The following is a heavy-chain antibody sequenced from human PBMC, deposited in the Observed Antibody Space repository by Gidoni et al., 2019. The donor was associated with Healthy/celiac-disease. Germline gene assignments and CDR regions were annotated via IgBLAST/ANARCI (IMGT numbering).Heavy chain of an antibody. J-gene: IGHJ2*01. D-gene: IGHD2-21*02. V-gene: IGHV4-4*02. Sequence: QVQLQESGPGLVKPSGTLSLTCAVSGGSISSSNWWSWVRQPPGKGLEWIGEIYHSGSTNYNPSLKSRVTISVDKSKNQFSLKLSSVTAADTAVYYCAREGAYCGGDCSDDWYFDLWGRGTLVTVSS. CDR3: AREGAYCGGDCSDDWYFDL. CDR1: GGSISSSNW. CDR2: IYHSGST.